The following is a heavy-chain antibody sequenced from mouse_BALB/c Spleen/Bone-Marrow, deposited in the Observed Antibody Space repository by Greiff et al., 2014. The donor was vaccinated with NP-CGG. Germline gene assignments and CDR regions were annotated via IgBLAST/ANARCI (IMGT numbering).Heavy chain of an antibody. J-gene: IGHJ2*01. CDR1: GYTFTRYW. V-gene: IGHV1S81*02. Sequence: QVQLQQSGAELLKPGTSVKLSCKASGYTFTRYWMHSVKQRPGQGLEWIGELNPSNGHTNYNGKFKNKATVTVDKSSSTAYMQLSSLTSEDSAVYYCARMITTRGFDYWGQGTTLTVSS. D-gene: IGHD2-4*01. CDR3: ARMITTRGFDY. CDR2: LNPSNGHT.